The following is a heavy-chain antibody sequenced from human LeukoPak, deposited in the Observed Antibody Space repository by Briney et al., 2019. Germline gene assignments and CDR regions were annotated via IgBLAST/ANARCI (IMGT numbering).Heavy chain of an antibody. CDR2: IIPIFGTA. Sequence: SVTVSCKASGGTFSSYAISWVRQAPGQGLEWMGGIIPIFGTANYAQKFQGRVTITADESTSTAYMELSSLSSEDTAVYYCAKSSGSYYNQGYYYYGMDVWGKGTTVTVSS. J-gene: IGHJ6*04. V-gene: IGHV1-69*13. CDR3: AKSSGSYYNQGYYYYGMDV. CDR1: GGTFSSYA. D-gene: IGHD3-10*01.